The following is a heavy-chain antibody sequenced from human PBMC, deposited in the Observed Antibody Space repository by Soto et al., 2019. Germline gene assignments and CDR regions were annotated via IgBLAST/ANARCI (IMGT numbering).Heavy chain of an antibody. CDR2: VSMDSDTI. CDR3: AKDSVHNLYRTSSLEDCFGP. Sequence: GGSLRLSCKASGFDFSTYSMNWVRQAPGKGLEWIAYVSMDSDTIHYADSVKGRFTVSRDNSKNTVWLQMNSLRAADSSVYYCAKDSVHNLYRTSSLEDCFGPWGQGTLVTVSS. D-gene: IGHD6-6*01. CDR1: GFDFSTYS. V-gene: IGHV3-48*01. J-gene: IGHJ5*02.